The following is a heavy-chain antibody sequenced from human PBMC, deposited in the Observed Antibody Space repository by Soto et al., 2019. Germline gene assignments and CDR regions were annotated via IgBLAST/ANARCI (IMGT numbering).Heavy chain of an antibody. J-gene: IGHJ4*02. Sequence: EVQLVESGGVVVQPGGSLKLSCAASGFTFDDYTMHWVRQAPGKGLQWVSLINWDGAPTYYADSVRSRFTISRDNSKHSLFLQMNSLRTEDNAFYYCARGPLRGGYNFNDFDYWGPGTLVTVSS. CDR2: INWDGAPT. D-gene: IGHD5-12*01. V-gene: IGHV3-43*01. CDR3: ARGPLRGGYNFNDFDY. CDR1: GFTFDDYT.